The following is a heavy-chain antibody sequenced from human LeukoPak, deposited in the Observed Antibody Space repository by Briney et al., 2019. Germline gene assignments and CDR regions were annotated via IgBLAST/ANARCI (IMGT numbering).Heavy chain of an antibody. Sequence: SETLSLTCAVYGGSFSGYYWSWIRQPAGKGLEWIGRIYTSGSTNYNPSLKSRVTISVDTSKNQFSLKLSSVTAADTAVYYCARDFSYNWFDPWGQGTLVTVSS. J-gene: IGHJ5*02. CDR1: GGSFSGYY. CDR3: ARDFSYNWFDP. D-gene: IGHD2-2*01. V-gene: IGHV4-4*07. CDR2: IYTSGST.